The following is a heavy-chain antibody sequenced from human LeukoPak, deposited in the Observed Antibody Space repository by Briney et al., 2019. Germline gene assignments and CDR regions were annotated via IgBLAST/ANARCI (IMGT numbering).Heavy chain of an antibody. J-gene: IGHJ3*02. CDR1: GFTFSSYA. Sequence: GGSLRLSCAASGFTFSSYAMHWVRQAPGKGLEWVAVISYDGSNKYYADSVKGRFTISRDNPKNTLYLQMNSLRAEDTAVYYCARSFGIVVVNDAFDIWGQGTMVTVSS. D-gene: IGHD3-22*01. CDR3: ARSFGIVVVNDAFDI. V-gene: IGHV3-30-3*01. CDR2: ISYDGSNK.